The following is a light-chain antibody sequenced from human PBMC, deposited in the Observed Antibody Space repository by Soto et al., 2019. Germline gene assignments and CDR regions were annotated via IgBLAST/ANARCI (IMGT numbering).Light chain of an antibody. CDR1: QDITNS. J-gene: IGKJ5*01. CDR2: KAS. Sequence: DIQMTHSPSSLSASVGDRVTITCQASQDITNSLNWFQQRPGKAPKLLIYKASSLESGVPSRFSGSGSGTEFTLTISGLQADDFATYYCQLYNSYPIPSGQGTRLEIK. CDR3: QLYNSYPIP. V-gene: IGKV1-5*03.